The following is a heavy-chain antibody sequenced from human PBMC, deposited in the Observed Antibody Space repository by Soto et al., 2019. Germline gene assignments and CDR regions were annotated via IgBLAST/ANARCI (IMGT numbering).Heavy chain of an antibody. J-gene: IGHJ4*02. CDR3: ATRNYCSGGSCYSGY. Sequence: QVQLVESGGGVVQPGRSLRLSCAASGFTFSSYGMHWFRQAPGKGLEWVAVISYDGSNKYYADSVKGRFTISRDNSKNTLYLQMNSLRAEDTAVYYCATRNYCSGGSCYSGYWGQGTLVTVSS. CDR1: GFTFSSYG. CDR2: ISYDGSNK. D-gene: IGHD2-15*01. V-gene: IGHV3-30*03.